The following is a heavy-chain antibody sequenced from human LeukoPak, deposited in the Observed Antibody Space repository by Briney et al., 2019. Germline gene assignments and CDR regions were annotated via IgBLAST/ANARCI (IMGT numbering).Heavy chain of an antibody. J-gene: IGHJ2*01. Sequence: PGGSLRLSCVASGFTFSSSSMNWVRQAPGKGLEWVAFILCDGGNIYYADSVKGRFTISRDNSKTTLYLQMNSLRAEDTAVYYCAKDYCSGGSCYHYWYFDLWGRGTRVTVSS. V-gene: IGHV3-30*18. D-gene: IGHD2-15*01. CDR2: ILCDGGNI. CDR1: GFTFSSSS. CDR3: AKDYCSGGSCYHYWYFDL.